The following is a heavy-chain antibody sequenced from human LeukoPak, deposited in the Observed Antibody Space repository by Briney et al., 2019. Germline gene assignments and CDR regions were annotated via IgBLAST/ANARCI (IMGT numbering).Heavy chain of an antibody. CDR2: IIPIFGTA. CDR1: GGTFSSYA. CDR3: GVGGSNFFDYAFDI. V-gene: IGHV1-69*05. J-gene: IGHJ3*02. D-gene: IGHD2-15*01. Sequence: SVKASCKASGGTFSSYAISRVRQAPGQGLEWMGGIIPIFGTANYAQKFQGRVTITTDESTSTAYMELSSLRSEDTAVYYCGVGGSNFFDYAFDIWGQGTMVTVSS.